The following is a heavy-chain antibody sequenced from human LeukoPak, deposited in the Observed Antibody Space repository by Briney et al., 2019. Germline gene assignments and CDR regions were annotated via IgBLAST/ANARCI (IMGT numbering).Heavy chain of an antibody. V-gene: IGHV4-4*02. CDR2: ISLGGNT. J-gene: IGHJ4*02. Sequence: SGTLSLTCTVSSGSIGSSYWWSWVRQTPGKGLEWIGEISLGGNTNHNPSLRSRVTISVDQSKNQLLLKLTSVTAADTAIYYCASNWGYSQGHWGQGILVTVSS. CDR1: SGSIGSSYW. D-gene: IGHD7-27*01. CDR3: ASNWGYSQGH.